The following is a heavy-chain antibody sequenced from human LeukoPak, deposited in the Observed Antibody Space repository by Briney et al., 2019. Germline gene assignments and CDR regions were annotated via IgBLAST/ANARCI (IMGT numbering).Heavy chain of an antibody. D-gene: IGHD5-18*01. CDR1: GFTFNDYG. CDR3: ARDGAYSYPY. V-gene: IGHV3-33*01. J-gene: IGHJ4*02. CDR2: ICNDGNNK. Sequence: GGSLRLSCAASGFTFNDYGMHWVRQAPGKGLEGVAIICNDGNNKYYADSVRGRFTISRDNSKNTQYLKMNSLSAEDTAMYNCARDGAYSYPYWRQGTMAIVSS.